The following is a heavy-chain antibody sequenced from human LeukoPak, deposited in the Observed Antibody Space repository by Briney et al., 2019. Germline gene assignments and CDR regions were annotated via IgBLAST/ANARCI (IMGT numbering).Heavy chain of an antibody. V-gene: IGHV3-11*01. CDR1: GFTFSDYY. D-gene: IGHD2-2*02. J-gene: IGHJ4*02. CDR3: ARGRIVVVPAAISPVY. CDR2: ISSSGSTI. Sequence: GGSLRLSCAASGFTFSDYYMGWIRQAPGKGLEWVSYISSSGSTIYYADSVKGRFTISRDNAKNSLYLQMNSLRAEDTAVYYCARGRIVVVPAAISPVYWGQGTLVTVSS.